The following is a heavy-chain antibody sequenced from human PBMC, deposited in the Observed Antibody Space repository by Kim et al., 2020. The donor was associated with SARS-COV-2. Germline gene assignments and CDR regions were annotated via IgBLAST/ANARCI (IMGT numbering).Heavy chain of an antibody. CDR3: ARDWPNEITMIRDGGYYGMDV. Sequence: ASVKVSCKASGYTFTSYGISWVRQAPGQGLEWMGWISAYNGNTNYAQKLQGRVTMTTDTSTSTAYMELRSLRSDDTAVYYCARDWPNEITMIRDGGYYGMDVWGQGTTVTVSS. V-gene: IGHV1-18*01. CDR1: GYTFTSYG. D-gene: IGHD3-10*01. CDR2: ISAYNGNT. J-gene: IGHJ6*02.